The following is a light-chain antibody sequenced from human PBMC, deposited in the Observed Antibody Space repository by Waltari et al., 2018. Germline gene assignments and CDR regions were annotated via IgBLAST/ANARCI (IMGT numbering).Light chain of an antibody. J-gene: IGKJ5*01. CDR1: QSVSSY. CDR3: QQRSNWPPSIT. V-gene: IGKV3-11*01. CDR2: DAS. Sequence: EIVLTQSPATLSLSPGERATLSCRASQSVSSYLAWYQQKPGQAPRLLIYDASNRATGTPARFSGSGSGTDFTLTISSLEPEDFAVYYCQQRSNWPPSITCGQGTRLEIK.